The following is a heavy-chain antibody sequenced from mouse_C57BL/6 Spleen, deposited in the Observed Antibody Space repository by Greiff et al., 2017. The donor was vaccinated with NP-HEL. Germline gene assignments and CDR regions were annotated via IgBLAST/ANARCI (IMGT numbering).Heavy chain of an antibody. CDR3: ARSLLYSNYDY. CDR2: INPSTGGT. D-gene: IGHD2-5*01. CDR1: GYSFTGYY. V-gene: IGHV1-42*01. J-gene: IGHJ2*01. Sequence: EVQLQQSGPELVKPGASVKISCKASGYSFTGYYMNWVKQSPEKSLEWIGEINPSTGGTTYNQKFKAKATLTVDKSSSTAYMQLKSLTSEDSAVYYCARSLLYSNYDYWGQGTTLTVSS.